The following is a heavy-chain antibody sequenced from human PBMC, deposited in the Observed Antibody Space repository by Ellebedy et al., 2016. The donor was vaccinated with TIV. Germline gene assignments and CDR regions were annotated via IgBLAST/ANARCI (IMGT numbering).Heavy chain of an antibody. CDR1: GGSISSSSYY. CDR2: IYYSGST. J-gene: IGHJ4*02. Sequence: SETLSLXXTVSGGSISSSSYYWGWIRQPPGKGLEWIGSIYYSGSTYYNPSLKSRVTISVDTSKNQFSLKLSSVTAADTAVYYCARLKDYYDSSGYYYDYWGQGILVTVSS. V-gene: IGHV4-39*07. CDR3: ARLKDYYDSSGYYYDY. D-gene: IGHD3-22*01.